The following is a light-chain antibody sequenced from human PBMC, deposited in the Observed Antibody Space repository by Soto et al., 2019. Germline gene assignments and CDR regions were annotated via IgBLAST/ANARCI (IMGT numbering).Light chain of an antibody. J-gene: IGLJ2*01. Sequence: QLVLTQPPSASGTPGQRVTISCSGSRSNIGGNTVEWYQQLPGTAPKLLIYSNSQRPSGVPERFSGSKSGTSASLAISGLQSEDEADYYCSTWDDSLTDVVFGGGTKLTVL. V-gene: IGLV1-44*01. CDR2: SNS. CDR3: STWDDSLTDVV. CDR1: RSNIGGNT.